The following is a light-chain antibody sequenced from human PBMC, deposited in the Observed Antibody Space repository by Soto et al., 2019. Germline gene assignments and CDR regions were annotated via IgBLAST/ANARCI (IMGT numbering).Light chain of an antibody. CDR1: QGISSW. V-gene: IGKV1-5*01. CDR2: DAS. Sequence: DIQMTQSPSTLSASVGDRVTITCRASQGISSWLAWYQQKPGKAPKLLIYDASSLESGVPSRFSGSGSGTEFTLTISSLQPDDFATYYSQQYNSYYPWTFGQGTKVDIK. J-gene: IGKJ1*01. CDR3: QQYNSYYPWT.